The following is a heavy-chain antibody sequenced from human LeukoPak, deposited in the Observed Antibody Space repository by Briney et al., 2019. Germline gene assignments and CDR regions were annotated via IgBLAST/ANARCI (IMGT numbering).Heavy chain of an antibody. V-gene: IGHV4-59*01. CDR2: IYYSGST. D-gene: IGHD5-18*01. Sequence: SETLSLTCTVSGGSISSYYWSWIRQPPGKGLEWIGYIYYSGSTNYNSSLKSRVTISVDTSKNQFSLKLSSVTAADTAVYYCARGRTAMVLFDYWGQGTLVTVSS. CDR3: ARGRTAMVLFDY. J-gene: IGHJ4*02. CDR1: GGSISSYY.